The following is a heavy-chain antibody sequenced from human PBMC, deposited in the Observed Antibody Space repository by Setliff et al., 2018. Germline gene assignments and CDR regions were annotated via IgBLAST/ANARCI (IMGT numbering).Heavy chain of an antibody. J-gene: IGHJ5*02. CDR1: GFTFSSYS. V-gene: IGHV3-21*01. CDR3: AGTDSSGWWFDH. D-gene: IGHD6-19*01. Sequence: PGGSLRLSCAASGFTFSSYSMNWVRQAPGKGLEWVSSIGTSSSYIYYADSVKGRFTISRDNAKNSLYLQMNSLRAKDTAVYYCAGTDSSGWWFDHWGQGTLVTVSS. CDR2: IGTSSSYI.